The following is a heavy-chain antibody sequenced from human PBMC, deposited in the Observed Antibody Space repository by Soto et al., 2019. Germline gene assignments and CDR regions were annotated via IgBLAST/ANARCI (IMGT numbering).Heavy chain of an antibody. CDR1: GGSLNGYY. D-gene: IGHD2-8*01. J-gene: IGHJ3*01. Sequence: SETLSLTCTVSGGSLNGYYWSWIRRPPGKGLEWIGYKLYGGDSVYDPSLKGRVTLSFDTSGNLFSLSLISVTAADTALYYCVRHRWKKDIVPYDAFDVWGRGTMVTVSS. CDR2: KLYGGDS. CDR3: VRHRWKKDIVPYDAFDV. V-gene: IGHV4-59*08.